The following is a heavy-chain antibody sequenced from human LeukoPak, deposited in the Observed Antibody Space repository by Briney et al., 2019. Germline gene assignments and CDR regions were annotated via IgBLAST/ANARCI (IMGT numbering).Heavy chain of an antibody. Sequence: GGSLRLSCAPSGFTFSSYDMHWVRQATGKGLEWVSAIGTAGDTYYPGSVKGRFTISRENAKNPLYLQMNSLRAGDTAVYYCARGENCSGGSCSKSIDYWGQRTLVTVSS. J-gene: IGHJ4*02. CDR3: ARGENCSGGSCSKSIDY. CDR2: IGTAGDT. V-gene: IGHV3-13*01. D-gene: IGHD2-15*01. CDR1: GFTFSSYD.